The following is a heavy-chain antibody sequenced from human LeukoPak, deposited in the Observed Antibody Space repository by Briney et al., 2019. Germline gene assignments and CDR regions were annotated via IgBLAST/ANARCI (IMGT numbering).Heavy chain of an antibody. CDR2: VKPATGDT. J-gene: IGHJ4*01. CDR1: GYLFTDNY. Sequence: ASVKVSCKASGYLFTDNYLHWLRQAPGQGPEWMGWVKPATGDTHYAEKFQGRVTMTRDTSINTAYLELNSLGYDDTAVYYCARDPAGIVPLDYFAFWGQGTLVTVSS. CDR3: ARDPAGIVPLDYFAF. D-gene: IGHD3-10*01. V-gene: IGHV1-2*02.